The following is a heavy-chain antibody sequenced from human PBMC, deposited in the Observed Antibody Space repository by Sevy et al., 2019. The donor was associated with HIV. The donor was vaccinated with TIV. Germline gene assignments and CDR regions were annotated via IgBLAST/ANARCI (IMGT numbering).Heavy chain of an antibody. CDR1: GGTFSSYA. CDR3: ARAGDYYDSSGYSNWFDP. Sequence: ASVKVSCKASGGTFSSYAMSWVRQAPGQGLEWMGGIIPSFGTANYAQKFQGRVTITADESTSTAYMELSSLRSEDTAVYYCARAGDYYDSSGYSNWFDPWGQGSLVTVSS. J-gene: IGHJ5*02. V-gene: IGHV1-69*13. D-gene: IGHD3-22*01. CDR2: IIPSFGTA.